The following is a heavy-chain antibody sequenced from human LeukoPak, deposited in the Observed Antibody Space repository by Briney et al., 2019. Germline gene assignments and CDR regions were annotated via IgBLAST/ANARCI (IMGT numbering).Heavy chain of an antibody. CDR1: DVSVGSYY. CDR2: FYTSGST. J-gene: IGHJ6*03. V-gene: IGHV4-4*07. CDR3: ARETYMDV. Sequence: SETLSLTCTVSDVSVGSYYWGWIRQPAGKGLEWIGRFYTSGSTDYNPSLKSRVTIPVDTSTNQSSLKLRSVTAAATAIYYCARETYMDVWGKGITVTVSS.